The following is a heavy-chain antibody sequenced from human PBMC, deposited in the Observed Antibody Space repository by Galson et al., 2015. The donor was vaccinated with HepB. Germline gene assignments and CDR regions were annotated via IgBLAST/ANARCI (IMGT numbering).Heavy chain of an antibody. J-gene: IGHJ6*02. Sequence: SLRLSCAASGFTFSSYAMSWVRQAPGKGLEWVSTISDSGGSTFYADSVKGRFTISRDNSKNTLYLQMNSLRAEDTAVYYCAKEPVYCSGGSCDYYGMDVWGQGTTVTVSS. CDR1: GFTFSSYA. D-gene: IGHD2-15*01. V-gene: IGHV3-23*01. CDR2: ISDSGGST. CDR3: AKEPVYCSGGSCDYYGMDV.